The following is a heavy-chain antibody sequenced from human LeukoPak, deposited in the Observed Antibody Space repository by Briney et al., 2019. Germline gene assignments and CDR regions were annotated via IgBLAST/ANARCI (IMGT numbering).Heavy chain of an antibody. CDR1: GGSISSYY. CDR3: ARAKGNRGLHYYYGMDV. J-gene: IGHJ6*02. Sequence: SETLSLTCTVSGGSISSYYWSWIRQPPGKGLEWIGYIYYSGSTNYNPSLKSRVTISVDTSKNQFSLKLSSVTAADTAVYYCARAKGNRGLHYYYGMDVWGQGTTVTVSS. D-gene: IGHD4-17*01. CDR2: IYYSGST. V-gene: IGHV4-59*01.